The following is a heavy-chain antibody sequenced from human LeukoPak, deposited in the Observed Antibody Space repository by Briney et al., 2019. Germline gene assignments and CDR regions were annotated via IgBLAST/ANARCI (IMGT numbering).Heavy chain of an antibody. Sequence: SQNLSLTCAISGDSVSSNSAAWNWIRQSPSRGLEWLGRTYYRSKWYNDYAVSVKSRITINPDTSKNQFSLQLNSVTPEDTAVYYCARLDRYCTNGVCYPDYWGQGTLVTVSS. V-gene: IGHV6-1*01. CDR1: GDSVSSNSAA. CDR2: TYYRSKWYN. CDR3: ARLDRYCTNGVCYPDY. J-gene: IGHJ4*02. D-gene: IGHD2-8*01.